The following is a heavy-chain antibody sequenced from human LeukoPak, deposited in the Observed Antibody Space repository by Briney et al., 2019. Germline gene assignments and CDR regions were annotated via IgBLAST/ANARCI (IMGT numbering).Heavy chain of an antibody. CDR1: GFTFSSYW. CDR3: ARRAPTRYFDY. CDR2: INNGGSTT. J-gene: IGHJ4*02. Sequence: GGSLRLSCAACGFTFSSYWMHWGRQAPGKGLVWVSAINNGGSTTAYADSVKGRFTISRDNAKNTLYLQMNSLRAEDTAVYYCARRAPTRYFDYWGQGSLVTVSS. V-gene: IGHV3-74*01. D-gene: IGHD5-24*01.